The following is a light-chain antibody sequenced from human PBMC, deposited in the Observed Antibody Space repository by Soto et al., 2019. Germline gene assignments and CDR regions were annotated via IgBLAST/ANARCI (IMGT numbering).Light chain of an antibody. CDR3: HQYNYLHT. Sequence: DIQMTQSPSSLSASLGDRVTISCRASQGISTYLAWYQQKPGKAPTLLISDVSRLESGVPSRFSGSGSGTEFTLTISGLHPDDFATYFCHQYNYLHTLGQGTQLEIK. CDR2: DVS. J-gene: IGKJ2*01. CDR1: QGISTY. V-gene: IGKV1-5*01.